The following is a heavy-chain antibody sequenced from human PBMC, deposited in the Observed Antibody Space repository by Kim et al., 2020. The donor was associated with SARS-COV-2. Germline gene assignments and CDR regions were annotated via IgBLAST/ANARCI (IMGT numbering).Heavy chain of an antibody. J-gene: IGHJ6*02. CDR3: ARPGYYDILTGYYIPLDWAYYYGMDV. CDR2: ISSSSSYI. V-gene: IGHV3-21*01. CDR1: GFTFSSYS. D-gene: IGHD3-9*01. Sequence: GGSLRLSCAASGFTFSSYSMNWVRQAPGKGLEWVSSISSSSSYIYYADSVKGRFTISRDNAKNSLYLQMNSLRAEDTAVYYCARPGYYDILTGYYIPLDWAYYYGMDVWGQGTTVTVSS.